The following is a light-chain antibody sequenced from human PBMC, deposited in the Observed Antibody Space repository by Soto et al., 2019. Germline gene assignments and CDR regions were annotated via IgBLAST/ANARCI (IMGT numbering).Light chain of an antibody. CDR3: QQRSRWPPLT. CDR2: DAS. V-gene: IGKV3-11*01. CDR1: QTVTTY. J-gene: IGKJ5*01. Sequence: DIVLTQSPATLSLSPGENATLSCRASQTVTTYLAWYQHKPGQAPRLLIYDASNRAAGIPARFSGSGSGTDFTLTISSLEPADFAVYYCQQRSRWPPLTFGQGTRLEIK.